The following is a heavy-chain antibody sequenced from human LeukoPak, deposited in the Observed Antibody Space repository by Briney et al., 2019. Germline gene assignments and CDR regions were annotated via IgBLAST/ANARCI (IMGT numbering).Heavy chain of an antibody. CDR1: GFTFSDYY. J-gene: IGHJ3*02. D-gene: IGHD6-19*01. Sequence: GGSLRLSCAASGFTFSDYYMSWLRQAPGKGLEWVSYISSSGSTIYYADSVKGRFTISRDNAKNSLYLQMNSLRAEDTAVYYCARRGSGWYENAFDIWGQGTMVTVSS. CDR2: ISSSGSTI. V-gene: IGHV3-11*04. CDR3: ARRGSGWYENAFDI.